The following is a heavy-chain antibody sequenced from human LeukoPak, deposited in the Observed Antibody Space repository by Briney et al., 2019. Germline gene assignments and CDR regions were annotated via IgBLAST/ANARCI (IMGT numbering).Heavy chain of an antibody. J-gene: IGHJ3*02. Sequence: GASVKVSCKASGYTFTSYYMHWVRRAPGQGLEWMGILDPSGGSTSCAQKFQGRVTMTRDTSTSTVYMDLSSLTSEDTGVYYCAREGVAITASGRGAFDIWGQGAMVTVSS. CDR3: AREGVAITASGRGAFDI. D-gene: IGHD5-12*01. CDR2: LDPSGGST. V-gene: IGHV1-46*01. CDR1: GYTFTSYY.